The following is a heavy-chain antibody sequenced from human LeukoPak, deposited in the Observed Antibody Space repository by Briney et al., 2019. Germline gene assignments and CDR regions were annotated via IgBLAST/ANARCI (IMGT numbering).Heavy chain of an antibody. J-gene: IGHJ4*02. CDR3: ARHLYYDGSGYHYGFFAPFGY. D-gene: IGHD3-22*01. CDR1: RFTFSSYW. V-gene: IGHV4-34*01. Sequence: PGGSLRLSCAASRFTFSSYWMTWVRQPPGKGLEWIGEDNHSGSTNYNPSLKSRVTISVDTSKNQFSLKLSSVTAADTAVYYCARHLYYDGSGYHYGFFAPFGYWGQRSLVTLSS. CDR2: DNHSGST.